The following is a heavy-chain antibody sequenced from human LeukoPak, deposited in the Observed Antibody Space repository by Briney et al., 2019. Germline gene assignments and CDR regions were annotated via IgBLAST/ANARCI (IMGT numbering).Heavy chain of an antibody. J-gene: IGHJ4*02. D-gene: IGHD3-10*01. CDR2: IWYDGSNK. CDR1: GFTFSSYG. V-gene: IGHV3-33*06. CDR3: AKDMVRGVIINLFDY. Sequence: GGSLRLSCAASGFTFSSYGMHWVRQAPGKGLEWVAVIWYDGSNKYYADSVKGRFTISRDNSKNTLYLQMNSLRAEDTAVYYCAKDMVRGVIINLFDYWGQGTLVTVSS.